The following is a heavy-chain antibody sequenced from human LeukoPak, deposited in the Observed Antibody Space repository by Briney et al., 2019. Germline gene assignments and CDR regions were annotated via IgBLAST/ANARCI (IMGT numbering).Heavy chain of an antibody. CDR3: AKDSLRYCSGGSCLYFDY. D-gene: IGHD2-15*01. V-gene: IGHV3-23*01. Sequence: GGSLRLSCAASGFTFSSYAMSWVRQAPGKGLEWVSAIRGSGGSTYYADSVKGRFTISRDNSKNTLYLQMNSLRAEDTAVYYCAKDSLRYCSGGSCLYFDYWGQGTLVTVSS. CDR1: GFTFSSYA. J-gene: IGHJ4*02. CDR2: IRGSGGST.